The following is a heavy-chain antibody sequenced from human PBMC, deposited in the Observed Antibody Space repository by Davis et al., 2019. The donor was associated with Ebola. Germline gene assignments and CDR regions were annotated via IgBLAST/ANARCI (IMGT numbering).Heavy chain of an antibody. V-gene: IGHV3-23*01. J-gene: IGHJ4*02. CDR3: AKKTPGNNPFDS. CDR2: MSTSGSKT. Sequence: GESLKISCAASGFTLRRYVVSWVRQAPGAGLELVSSMSTSGSKTDYGDSVKGRFTISRDNSKNTLYLQMNSLRAEETAVYYCAKKTPGNNPFDSWGQGTLVTVSS. CDR1: GFTLRRYV. D-gene: IGHD1-14*01.